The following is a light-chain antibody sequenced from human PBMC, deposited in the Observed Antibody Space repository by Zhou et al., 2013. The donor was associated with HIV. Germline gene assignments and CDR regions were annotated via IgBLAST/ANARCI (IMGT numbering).Light chain of an antibody. CDR2: DVF. J-gene: IGKJ1*01. V-gene: IGKV3-15*01. CDR1: QSVSTN. CDR3: QQFXNWPRT. Sequence: EILMTQSPATLSVSPGERATLSCRASQSVSTNLAWYQQKPGQAPRLLIYDVFTRATGIPARFSGSGSGTQFTLTISSLQSEDSAVYYCQQFXNWPRTFGQGTKVEIK.